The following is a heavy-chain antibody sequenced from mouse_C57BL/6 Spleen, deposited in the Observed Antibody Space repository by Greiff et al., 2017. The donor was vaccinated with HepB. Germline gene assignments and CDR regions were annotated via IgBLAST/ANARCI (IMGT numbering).Heavy chain of an antibody. J-gene: IGHJ2*01. CDR3: ARTAPDYVDY. Sequence: VQLQQSGPELVKPGASVKISCKASGYTFTDYYMNWVKQSHVKSLEWIGDINPNNGGTSYNQKFKGKATLTVDKSSSTVYMELRSLTSEDSAVYYCARTAPDYVDYWGQGTTLTVSA. V-gene: IGHV1-26*01. D-gene: IGHD1-2*01. CDR1: GYTFTDYY. CDR2: INPNNGGT.